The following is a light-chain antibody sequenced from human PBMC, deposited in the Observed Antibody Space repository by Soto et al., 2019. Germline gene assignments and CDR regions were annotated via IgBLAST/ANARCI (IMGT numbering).Light chain of an antibody. Sequence: DIQMTQSPSTLSASVGDRVTITCRASQSISSWLAWYQQKPGKAPKLLIYDASSLESGVPSRFSGSGSGTEFTLTISSLQPDDFATYYCQQYNSYPRTVGQGTKVEIK. V-gene: IGKV1-5*01. CDR1: QSISSW. CDR2: DAS. J-gene: IGKJ1*01. CDR3: QQYNSYPRT.